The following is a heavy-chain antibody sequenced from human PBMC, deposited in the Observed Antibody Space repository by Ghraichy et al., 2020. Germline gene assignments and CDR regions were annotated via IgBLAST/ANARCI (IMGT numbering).Heavy chain of an antibody. Sequence: GKSLNISCAASGFTVSSNYMSWVRQAPGKGLEWVSIIYSGFTTYYSDSVKGRFTISRDNSKNTLSLQMNSLRAEDTAVYYCARGTTVTRVGYFWGQGTLVTVSS. CDR1: GFTVSSNY. CDR2: IYSGFTT. J-gene: IGHJ4*02. V-gene: IGHV3-66*01. CDR3: ARGTTVTRVGYF. D-gene: IGHD4-17*01.